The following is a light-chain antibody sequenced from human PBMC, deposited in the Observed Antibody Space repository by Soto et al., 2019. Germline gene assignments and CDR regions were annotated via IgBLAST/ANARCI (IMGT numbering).Light chain of an antibody. V-gene: IGKV1-39*01. CDR2: SAS. Sequence: DIHLTQSPSSLSAPIGDRVTITFRVSQGISSYLNWYRQKPGKVPKLLIYSASNLQSGVPSRFSGSGSGTDFTLTISSLQPEDFATYYCQQSYSTPPITFGQGTRLEIK. J-gene: IGKJ5*01. CDR3: QQSYSTPPIT. CDR1: QGISSY.